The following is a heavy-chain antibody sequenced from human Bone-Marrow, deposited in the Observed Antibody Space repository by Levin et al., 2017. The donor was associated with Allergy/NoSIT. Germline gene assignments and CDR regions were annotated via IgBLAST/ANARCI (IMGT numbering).Heavy chain of an antibody. CDR1: GDSVTTGSFY. D-gene: IGHD6-19*01. CDR3: ARVATLGWYYFDS. J-gene: IGHJ4*02. Sequence: SETLSLTCTVSGDSVTTGSFYWSWIRQPPGKGLEWIGHIFHSGSTYYNPFLKSRLTISVDTSHNKFFLTLRSVTAADTARYFCARVATLGWYYFDSWSQGTLVTVSS. CDR2: IFHSGST. V-gene: IGHV4-61*01.